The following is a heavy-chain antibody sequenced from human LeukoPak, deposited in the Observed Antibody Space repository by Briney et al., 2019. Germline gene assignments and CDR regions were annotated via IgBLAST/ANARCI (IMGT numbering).Heavy chain of an antibody. V-gene: IGHV3-7*01. CDR1: GFTFSTYW. D-gene: IGHD6-13*01. CDR2: IKQDGSEK. Sequence: GGSLRLSCAASGFTFSTYWMSWVRQAPGKGLEWVANIKQDGSEKYYVDSVKGRFTISRDNAKNSLDLQMNSLRAEDTAVYYCARDDSGYSGSWTAPYFDCWGQGTLVTVSS. CDR3: ARDDSGYSGSWTAPYFDC. J-gene: IGHJ4*02.